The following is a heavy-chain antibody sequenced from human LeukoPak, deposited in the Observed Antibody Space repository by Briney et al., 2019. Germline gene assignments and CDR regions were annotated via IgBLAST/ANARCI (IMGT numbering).Heavy chain of an antibody. CDR1: GFTFSSYW. V-gene: IGHV3-74*01. CDR2: INSDGSST. D-gene: IGHD3-16*02. CDR3: ARDPRAMITFGGVIVIGAFDI. J-gene: IGHJ3*02. Sequence: GGSLRLSCAASGFTFSSYWMHWVRQAPGKGLVWVSRINSDGSSTSYADSVKGRFTISGDNAKNTLYLQMNSLRAEDTAVYYCARDPRAMITFGGVIVIGAFDIWGQGTMVTVSS.